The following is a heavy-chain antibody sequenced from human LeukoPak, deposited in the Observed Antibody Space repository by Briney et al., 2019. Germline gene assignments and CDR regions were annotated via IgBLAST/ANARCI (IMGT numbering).Heavy chain of an antibody. CDR3: ARDYYDSSGFGAFDI. CDR2: INPNSGGT. CDR1: GYTFTAYY. V-gene: IGHV1-2*02. D-gene: IGHD3-22*01. J-gene: IGHJ3*02. Sequence: ASVKVSCKASGYTFTAYYMHWVRQAPGQGLEWMGWINPNSGGTNYAQKFQGRVTMTRDTSISAAYMELSRLRSDDTAVYYCARDYYDSSGFGAFDIWGQGTMVTVSS.